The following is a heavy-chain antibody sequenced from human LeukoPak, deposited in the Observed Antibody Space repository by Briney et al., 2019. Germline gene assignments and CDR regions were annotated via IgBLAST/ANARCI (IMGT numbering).Heavy chain of an antibody. CDR1: GYTFTANY. V-gene: IGHV1-2*02. D-gene: IGHD3-22*01. Sequence: ASVKVSCKASGYTFTANYMHWVRQAPGKGLEWMGWLNPKSGGTSYAQRFQGRVTMTRDTSISTAYMELSRLRSDDTAVYYCARANYFDTSGSWNWGQGTLVTVSP. J-gene: IGHJ4*02. CDR2: LNPKSGGT. CDR3: ARANYFDTSGSWN.